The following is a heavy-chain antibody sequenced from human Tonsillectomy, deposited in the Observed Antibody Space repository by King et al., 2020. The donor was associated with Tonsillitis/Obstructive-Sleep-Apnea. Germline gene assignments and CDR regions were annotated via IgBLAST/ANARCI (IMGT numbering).Heavy chain of an antibody. D-gene: IGHD3-3*01. CDR3: ARGVYDFWSGYYSQNYYYYYMDV. J-gene: IGHJ6*03. CDR1: GYSFTNYW. V-gene: IGHV5-51*01. CDR2: IYPDDSDT. Sequence: QLVQSGAEVKKPGESLKISCKGSGYSFTNYWIAWVRQTPGKGLEWMGIIYPDDSDTRYSPSFQGQVTISADKSISSAYLQWSSLKASDTAMYYCARGVYDFWSGYYSQNYYYYYMDVWGKGTTVTVSS.